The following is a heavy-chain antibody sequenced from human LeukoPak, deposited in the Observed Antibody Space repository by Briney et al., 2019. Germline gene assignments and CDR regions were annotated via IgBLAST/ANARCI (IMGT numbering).Heavy chain of an antibody. CDR1: GYSFTDYW. CDR2: IYPSDSGT. J-gene: IGHJ4*02. CDR3: ARHPRMYYYGSGSYYRGVDY. D-gene: IGHD3-10*01. Sequence: GESLKISCKTSGYSFTDYWIGWVRQMPGKGLEWMGFIYPSDSGTRYSPSFQGQVTISADKSISTAYLQWSSLKASDTAMYYCARHPRMYYYGSGSYYRGVDYWGQGTLVTVSS. V-gene: IGHV5-51*01.